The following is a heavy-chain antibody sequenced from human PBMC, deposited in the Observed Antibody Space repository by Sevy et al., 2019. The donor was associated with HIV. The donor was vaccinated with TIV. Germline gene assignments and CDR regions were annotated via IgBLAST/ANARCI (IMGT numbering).Heavy chain of an antibody. CDR2: ISWNSGSI. D-gene: IGHD3-3*02. J-gene: IGHJ4*02. CDR3: ARDIGAGGNSETSSPPFFFYYFDS. Sequence: GGSLRLSCAASGFSLDDYAMHWVRQSSGKGLEWVAGISWNSGSIGYADSVKGRFTISRANARNTLNLQMNNMRSEETALYYCARDIGAGGNSETSSPPFFFYYFDSWGQGTLVTVSS. CDR1: GFSLDDYA. V-gene: IGHV3-9*01.